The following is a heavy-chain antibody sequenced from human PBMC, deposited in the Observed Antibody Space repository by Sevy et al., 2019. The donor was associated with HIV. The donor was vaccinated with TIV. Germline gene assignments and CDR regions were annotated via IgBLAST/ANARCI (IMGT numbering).Heavy chain of an antibody. CDR1: GFTFSNYN. V-gene: IGHV3-21*01. CDR3: ARDFPVGTTSTFDY. J-gene: IGHJ4*02. CDR2: ITGSSNYK. Sequence: GGSLRLSCTASGFTFSNYNMNWVRQAPGKGLEWVSSITGSSNYKYYANSLKGRFTASRDNAKNSLYLQMNSLRAEDTAVYYCARDFPVGTTSTFDYWGQGTLVTVSS. D-gene: IGHD1-26*01.